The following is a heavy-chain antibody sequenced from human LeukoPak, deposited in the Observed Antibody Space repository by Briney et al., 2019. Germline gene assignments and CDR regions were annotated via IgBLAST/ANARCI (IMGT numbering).Heavy chain of an antibody. D-gene: IGHD4-17*01. CDR2: ITGSGGFT. V-gene: IGHV3-23*01. CDR1: GFPFSTYA. CDR3: AKGLRWFDP. J-gene: IGHJ5*02. Sequence: PGGSLRLSCAASGFPFSTYAMNWVRQAPGKGLEWVSVITGSGGFTQYADSVKGRFTISRDNSKNTLYLQMNSLRAEDTAVYYCAKGLRWFDPWGQGTLVTVSS.